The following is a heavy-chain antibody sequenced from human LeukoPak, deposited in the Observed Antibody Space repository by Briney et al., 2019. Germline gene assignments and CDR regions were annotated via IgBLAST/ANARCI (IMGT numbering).Heavy chain of an antibody. CDR3: TRASAKYCSSTSCYQAYYMDV. CDR2: IRSKAYGGTT. D-gene: IGHD2-2*01. J-gene: IGHJ6*03. V-gene: IGHV3-49*04. Sequence: GGSLRLSCTASGFTFGDYAMSWVRQAPGKGLGWVGFIRSKAYGGTTEYAASVKGRFTISRDDSKSIAYLQMNSLKTEDTAVYYCTRASAKYCSSTSCYQAYYMDVWGKGTTVTVSS. CDR1: GFTFGDYA.